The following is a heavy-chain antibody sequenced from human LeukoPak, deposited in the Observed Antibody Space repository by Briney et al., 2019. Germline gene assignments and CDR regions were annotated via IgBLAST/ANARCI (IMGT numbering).Heavy chain of an antibody. CDR3: AREGYCSGGSCYSESYYYGMDV. CDR1: GFTFSSLS. J-gene: IGHJ6*02. Sequence: PGGSLRLSCAASGFTFSSLSMNWVRQAPGKGLEWVSSISSSSSYIYYADSVKGRFSISRDNAKNSLYLQMNSLRAEDTAVYYCAREGYCSGGSCYSESYYYGMDVWGQGTTVTVSS. V-gene: IGHV3-21*01. CDR2: ISSSSSYI. D-gene: IGHD2-15*01.